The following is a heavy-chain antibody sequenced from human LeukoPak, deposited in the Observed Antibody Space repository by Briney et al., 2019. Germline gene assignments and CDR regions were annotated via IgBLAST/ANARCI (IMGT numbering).Heavy chain of an antibody. CDR3: ARDSGISFNWFDP. V-gene: IGHV1-2*06. Sequence: ASVKVSCKASGYIFTGYYMHWVRQAPGRGLEWMGRINPNSGGTNYAQKFQGRVIMTRDTSISTAYMELSSLTSDDTAVYYCARDSGISFNWFDPWGQGTLVTVSS. D-gene: IGHD3-3*01. CDR1: GYIFTGYY. J-gene: IGHJ5*02. CDR2: INPNSGGT.